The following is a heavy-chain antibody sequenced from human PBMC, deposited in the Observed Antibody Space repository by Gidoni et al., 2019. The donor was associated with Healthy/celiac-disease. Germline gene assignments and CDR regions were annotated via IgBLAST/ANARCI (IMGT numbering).Heavy chain of an antibody. CDR3: ARVGYCSGGSCYLDNWFDP. D-gene: IGHD2-15*01. J-gene: IGHJ5*02. Sequence: QVQLQESGPGLVKPSPTLSLTCTVSGGSFSSCGSYWSWIRQHPGKGLEWIGYIYYSGSTYYNPSLKSRVTISVDTSKNQFSLKLSSVTAADTAVYYCARVGYCSGGSCYLDNWFDPWGQGTLVTVSS. CDR2: IYYSGST. V-gene: IGHV4-31*03. CDR1: GGSFSSCGSY.